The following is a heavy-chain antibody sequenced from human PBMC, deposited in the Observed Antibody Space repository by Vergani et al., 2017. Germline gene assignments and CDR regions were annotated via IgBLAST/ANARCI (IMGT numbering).Heavy chain of an antibody. CDR3: ARDSGYCSSTSCRGGYYYMDV. Sequence: QVRLVESGGGVVQPGRSLRLSCAASGFSFTSYGMHWVRQPPGKGLEWVATISFDGNKKDYTEAVRGRFTISRDSSKTLYLQMDSLRVEDTAMYFCARDSGYCSSTSCRGGYYYMDVWGKGTTVTVSS. D-gene: IGHD2-2*03. CDR1: GFSFTSYG. V-gene: IGHV3-30*03. CDR2: ISFDGNKK. J-gene: IGHJ6*03.